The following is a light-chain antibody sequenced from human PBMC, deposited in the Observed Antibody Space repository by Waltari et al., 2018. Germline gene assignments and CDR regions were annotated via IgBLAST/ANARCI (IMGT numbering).Light chain of an antibody. CDR2: AAS. Sequence: DIQVTQSPSSLSASVGDRVTLTCRTSQSVSSYLNWYQQRPGQAPTLLIYAASTLHRGVPSKFSGGGSETDYTLTITGLQPEDFATYFCQQSYNTPRTFGLGTRLQIK. CDR3: QQSYNTPRT. V-gene: IGKV1-39*01. J-gene: IGKJ2*01. CDR1: QSVSSY.